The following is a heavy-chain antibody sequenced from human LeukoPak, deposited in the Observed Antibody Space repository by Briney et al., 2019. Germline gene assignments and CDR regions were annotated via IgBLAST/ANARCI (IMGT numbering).Heavy chain of an antibody. Sequence: SVKVSCKASGGTFSSCAISWVRQAPGQGLEWMEGIILIFGTANYAQKFQGRVTITADESTSTAYMELSSLRSEDTAVYYCAREGTVTTEYYFDYWGQGTLVTVSS. V-gene: IGHV1-69*13. CDR3: AREGTVTTEYYFDY. CDR2: IILIFGTA. J-gene: IGHJ4*02. CDR1: GGTFSSCA. D-gene: IGHD4-17*01.